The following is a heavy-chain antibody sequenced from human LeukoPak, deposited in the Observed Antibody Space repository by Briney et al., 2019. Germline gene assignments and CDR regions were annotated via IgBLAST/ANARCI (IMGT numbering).Heavy chain of an antibody. CDR3: ATNEYYDILTGLGFDP. CDR1: GGSISSSSYY. D-gene: IGHD3-9*01. J-gene: IGHJ5*02. CDR2: IYYSGST. V-gene: IGHV4-39*01. Sequence: SETLSLTCTVSGGSISSSSYYWGWIRQPPGKGLEWIGSIYYSGSTYYNPSLKSRVTISVDTSKNQFSLKLSSVTAADTAVYYCATNEYYDILTGLGFDPWGQGTLVTVSS.